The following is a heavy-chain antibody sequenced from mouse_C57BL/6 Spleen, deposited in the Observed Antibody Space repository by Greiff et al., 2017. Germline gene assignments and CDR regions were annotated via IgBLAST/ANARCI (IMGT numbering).Heavy chain of an antibody. D-gene: IGHD2-3*01. V-gene: IGHV1-39*01. J-gene: IGHJ4*01. CDR1: GYSFTDYN. Sequence: VQLVESGPELVKPGASVKISCKASGYSFTDYNMNWVKQSNGKSLEWIGVINPNYGNTSYNQKFKGKATLTVDKSSSTAYMQLNSLTSEDSAVYYCARNDGYHYAMDYRGQGTSVTACS. CDR3: ARNDGYHYAMDY. CDR2: INPNYGNT.